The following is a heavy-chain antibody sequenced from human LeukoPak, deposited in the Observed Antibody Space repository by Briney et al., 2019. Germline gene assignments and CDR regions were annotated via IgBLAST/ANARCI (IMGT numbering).Heavy chain of an antibody. Sequence: GASVKVSCKASGGTFSSYAISWVRQAPGQGLEWMGGIIPIFGTANYAQKFQGRVTMTEDTSTDTAYMELSSLRSEDTAVYYCATDMGVYSGSYVFDYWGQGTLVTVSS. CDR2: IIPIFGTA. CDR1: GGTFSSYA. CDR3: ATDMGVYSGSYVFDY. V-gene: IGHV1-69*06. D-gene: IGHD1-26*01. J-gene: IGHJ4*02.